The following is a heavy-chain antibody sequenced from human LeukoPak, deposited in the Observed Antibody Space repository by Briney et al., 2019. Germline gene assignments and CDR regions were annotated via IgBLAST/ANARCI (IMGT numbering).Heavy chain of an antibody. CDR3: AKDDPDHYHSSGYRHYYNGMDV. CDR1: GFTFSSYA. V-gene: IGHV3-23*01. D-gene: IGHD3-22*01. CDR2: ISGSGGST. Sequence: GGSLRLSCAASGFTFSSYARSWVRQAPGKGLDGGSAISGSGGSTYYADSVKGRFTFSSEDSKKTLYLKRKSLKAEATAVYYCAKDDPDHYHSSGYRHYYNGMDVWRQGTTVTVSS. J-gene: IGHJ6*02.